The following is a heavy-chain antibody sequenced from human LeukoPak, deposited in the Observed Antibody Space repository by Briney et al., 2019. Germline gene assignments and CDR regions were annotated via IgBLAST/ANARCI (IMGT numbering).Heavy chain of an antibody. D-gene: IGHD3-10*01. Sequence: GGSLRLSCAASGFTFSTYDMHWVRQVTGKGLEWVSAIGAGEDTYYLGSVKGRFTISRENAKNVLYLQMSSLRVEDTAVYYCARVRRPRGINWFDPWGQGTLVTVSS. CDR1: GFTFSTYD. CDR2: IGAGEDT. V-gene: IGHV3-13*04. CDR3: ARVRRPRGINWFDP. J-gene: IGHJ5*02.